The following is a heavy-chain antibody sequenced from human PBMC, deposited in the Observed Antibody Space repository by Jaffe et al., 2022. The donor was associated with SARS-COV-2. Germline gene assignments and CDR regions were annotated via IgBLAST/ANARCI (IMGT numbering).Heavy chain of an antibody. CDR2: INHSGST. D-gene: IGHD3-10*01. CDR3: ARVSVGMVRGVNIYYYYYMDV. V-gene: IGHV4-34*01. Sequence: QVQLQQWGAGLLKPSETLSLTCAVYGGSFSGYYWSWIRQPPGKGLEWIGEINHSGSTNYNPSLKSRVTISVDTSKNQFSLKLSSVTAADTAVYYCARVSVGMVRGVNIYYYYYMDVWGKGTTVTVSS. J-gene: IGHJ6*03. CDR1: GGSFSGYY.